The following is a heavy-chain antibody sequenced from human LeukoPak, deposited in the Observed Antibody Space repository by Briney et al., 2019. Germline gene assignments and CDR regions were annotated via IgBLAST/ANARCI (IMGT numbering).Heavy chain of an antibody. CDR3: ARDDYGGTFDAFDI. CDR1: GFTFSYYE. V-gene: IGHV3-48*03. J-gene: IGHJ3*02. CDR2: IGSGGGSI. Sequence: PGGSLRLSCTASGFTFSYYEMNWVRQAPGKGLEWVSYIGSGGGSIYYADSVRGGFTSSRDNAKKSLYLQMNSLRVEVTAVYYCARDDYGGTFDAFDIWGQGAMVTVSS. D-gene: IGHD4-17*01.